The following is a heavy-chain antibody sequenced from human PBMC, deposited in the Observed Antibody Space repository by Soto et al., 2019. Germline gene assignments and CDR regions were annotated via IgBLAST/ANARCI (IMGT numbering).Heavy chain of an antibody. D-gene: IGHD6-19*01. CDR2: TXXXGXSX. J-gene: IGHJ4*02. CDR3: ARGGSTGWFYFDF. V-gene: IGHV3-23*01. Sequence: PGGSPRLSCAASGFTFKSYAMNWVRQAPGKGLEWXASTXXXGXSXXXAXXXXGRFTISRDNSKNTLYLDLNSLKAEDTAMYYCARGGSTGWFYFDFWGQGTQVTVSS. CDR1: GFTFKSYA.